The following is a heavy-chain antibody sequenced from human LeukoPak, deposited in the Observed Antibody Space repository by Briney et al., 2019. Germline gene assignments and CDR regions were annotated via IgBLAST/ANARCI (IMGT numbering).Heavy chain of an antibody. CDR2: ISSSSTTK. CDR3: ARDTSSTVTTL. D-gene: IGHD4-17*01. CDR1: GFTFSTYR. V-gene: IGHV3-48*01. Sequence: GGSLRLSCAASGFTFSTYRMNWVRQAPGKGLEWVAYISSSSTTKYFADSVKGRFTISRDNAKNSLYLQMNSLRAEDTAVYYCARDTSSTVTTLWGQGTLVTVSS. J-gene: IGHJ4*02.